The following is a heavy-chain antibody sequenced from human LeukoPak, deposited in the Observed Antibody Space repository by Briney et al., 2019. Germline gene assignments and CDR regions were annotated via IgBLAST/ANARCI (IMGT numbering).Heavy chain of an antibody. J-gene: IGHJ3*02. CDR3: AKWVGSIAVAEDAFDI. CDR2: ISYDGSNK. Sequence: GRSLRLSCAASGFTFSSYGMHWVRQAPGKGLEWVAVISYDGSNKYYADSVKGRFTISRDNSKNTLYLQMNSLRAEDTAVYYCAKWVGSIAVAEDAFDIWGQGTMVTVSS. V-gene: IGHV3-30*18. D-gene: IGHD6-19*01. CDR1: GFTFSSYG.